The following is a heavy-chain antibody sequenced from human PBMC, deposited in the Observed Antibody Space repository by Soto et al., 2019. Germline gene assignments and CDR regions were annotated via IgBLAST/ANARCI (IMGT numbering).Heavy chain of an antibody. Sequence: ASETLSLTCTVSGGSIIIYYWRCIRQPPGKGLEWIGYIYYSGSTNYNPPLKSRVTISVDTSKNQFSLKLSSVTAADTAVYYCAWTHIVEVPAAMAEAWFDPWGQGTLVTVSS. CDR1: GGSIIIYY. CDR3: AWTHIVEVPAAMAEAWFDP. CDR2: IYYSGST. V-gene: IGHV4-59*01. J-gene: IGHJ5*02. D-gene: IGHD2-2*01.